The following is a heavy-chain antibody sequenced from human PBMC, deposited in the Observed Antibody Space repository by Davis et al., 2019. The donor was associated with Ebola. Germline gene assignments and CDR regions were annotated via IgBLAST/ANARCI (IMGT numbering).Heavy chain of an antibody. CDR1: GFTFSSYW. Sequence: GESLKISCAASGFTFSSYWMSWVRQAPGKGLEWVANIKQDGSEKYYVDSVKGRFTMSRDDAKNSLYLQMNNLRVDDTAVYYCASNAWAGFDPWGQGTLVTV. CDR3: ASNAWAGFDP. D-gene: IGHD1-26*01. CDR2: IKQDGSEK. V-gene: IGHV3-7*03. J-gene: IGHJ5*02.